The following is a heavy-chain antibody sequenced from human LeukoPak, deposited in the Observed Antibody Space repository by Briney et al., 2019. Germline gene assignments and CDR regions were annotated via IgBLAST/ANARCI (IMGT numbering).Heavy chain of an antibody. CDR3: AREVAAAGTRPWFDP. J-gene: IGHJ5*02. CDR1: GGTFSSYA. Sequence: SVKVSCKASGGTFSSYAISWVRQAPGQGLEWMGRIIPILGIANYAQKLQGRVTITADKSTSTAYMELSSLRSEDTAVYYCAREVAAAGTRPWFDPWGRGTLVTVSS. V-gene: IGHV1-69*04. D-gene: IGHD6-13*01. CDR2: IIPILGIA.